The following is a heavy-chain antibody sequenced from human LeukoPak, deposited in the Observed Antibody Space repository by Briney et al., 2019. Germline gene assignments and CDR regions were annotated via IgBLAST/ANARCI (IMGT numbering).Heavy chain of an antibody. CDR2: IKQDGSEK. Sequence: GGSLRLSCAASGFTFSSYSMNWVRQAPGKGLEWVANIKQDGSEKYYVDSVKGRFTISRDNSNNTLYLQMGSLRAEDTAVYYCARVPVVTGAHAFDIWGQGTMVTVSS. V-gene: IGHV3-7*01. CDR1: GFTFSSYS. CDR3: ARVPVVTGAHAFDI. D-gene: IGHD2-8*02. J-gene: IGHJ3*02.